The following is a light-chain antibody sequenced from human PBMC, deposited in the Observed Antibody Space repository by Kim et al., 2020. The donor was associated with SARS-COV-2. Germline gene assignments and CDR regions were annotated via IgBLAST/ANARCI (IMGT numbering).Light chain of an antibody. CDR2: GKN. V-gene: IGLV3-19*01. CDR3: SSRDSSGDNVML. CDR1: SLRNYY. Sequence: LGQTVMITCQGHSLRNYYASWYQQRPGQAPRLLIYGKNSRPSGISDRFSGSTSGNTASLTITATQAEDEADYFCSSRDSSGDNVMLFGGGTQLTVL. J-gene: IGLJ3*02.